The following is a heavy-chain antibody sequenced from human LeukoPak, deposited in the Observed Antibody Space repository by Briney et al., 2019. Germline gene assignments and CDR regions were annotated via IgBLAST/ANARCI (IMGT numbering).Heavy chain of an antibody. CDR1: GFTFSSYG. D-gene: IGHD1-26*01. V-gene: IGHV3-30*02. CDR2: IRFDATEK. CDR3: ARALAPEVGSTPDY. Sequence: SGGSLRLSCAASGFTFSSYGMQWVRQAPGKGLEWVAFIRFDATEKYYADSVKGRFTVSRDNAKNSLYLHMNSLRAEDTAVYYCARALAPEVGSTPDYWGQGTLVTVSS. J-gene: IGHJ4*02.